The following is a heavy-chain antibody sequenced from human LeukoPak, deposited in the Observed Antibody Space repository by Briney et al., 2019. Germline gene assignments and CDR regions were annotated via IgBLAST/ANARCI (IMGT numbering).Heavy chain of an antibody. J-gene: IGHJ6*03. Sequence: SETLSLTCTVSGGSISSNTHYWGWIRQPPGKGLEWIASVHYTGSTYYNPSLKSRVTIAVDTSKNQFSVRMTSVTAADMAVYYCARRADHFYYYMDVWGKGTTVTVSS. CDR1: GGSISSNTHY. CDR3: ARRADHFYYYMDV. V-gene: IGHV4-39*07. CDR2: VHYTGST. D-gene: IGHD3-10*01.